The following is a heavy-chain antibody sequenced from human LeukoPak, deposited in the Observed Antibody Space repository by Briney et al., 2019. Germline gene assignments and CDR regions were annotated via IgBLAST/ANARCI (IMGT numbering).Heavy chain of an antibody. CDR1: GITFGNNW. CDR3: AREVPHNWFDT. CDR2: INSDGGGA. J-gene: IGHJ5*02. Sequence: GGSLRLSCAASGITFGNNWMHWVRQAPGKGLVWISRINSDGGGAIYADSVKGRFTVSRDNAKNTLYLQMNSLRAEDTAVYYCAREVPHNWFDTWGQGTLVTVSS. V-gene: IGHV3-74*01.